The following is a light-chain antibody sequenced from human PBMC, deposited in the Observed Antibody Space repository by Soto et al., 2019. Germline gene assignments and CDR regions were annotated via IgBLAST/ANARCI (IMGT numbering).Light chain of an antibody. CDR2: RNN. Sequence: QSVLTQPPSASGTPGQRVAISCSGSSSNIGTNYVYWYHQLPGTAPKLLIYRNNQRPSGVPERFSGSKSGTSASLAISGLRSEDEADYYCATWDDALSGVIFGGGTKLTVL. CDR3: ATWDDALSGVI. V-gene: IGLV1-47*01. J-gene: IGLJ2*01. CDR1: SSNIGTNY.